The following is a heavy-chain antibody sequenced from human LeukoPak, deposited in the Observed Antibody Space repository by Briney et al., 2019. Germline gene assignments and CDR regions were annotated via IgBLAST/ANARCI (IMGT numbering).Heavy chain of an antibody. CDR2: INPNSGGT. Sequence: ASVKVSCKASGYTFTGYYMHWVRQAPGQGLEWMGWINPNSGGTNYAQKFQGRVTMTRDTSISTAYMELSRLRSDDTAVYYCAREFYRDGYGGNQRLPFDYWGQGTLVTVSS. CDR1: GYTFTGYY. D-gene: IGHD4-23*01. CDR3: AREFYRDGYGGNQRLPFDY. V-gene: IGHV1-2*02. J-gene: IGHJ4*02.